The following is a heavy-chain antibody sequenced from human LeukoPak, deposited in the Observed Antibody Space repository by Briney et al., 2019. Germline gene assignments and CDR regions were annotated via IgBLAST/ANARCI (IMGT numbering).Heavy chain of an antibody. J-gene: IGHJ5*02. CDR1: GFTFSSYS. D-gene: IGHD6-13*01. CDR3: AREVAAAGNH. V-gene: IGHV3-21*01. CDR2: ISSSSSYI. Sequence: GGSLRLSCAASGFTFSSYSMNWVHQAPGKGLEWVSSISSSSSYIYYADSVKGRFTISRDNAKNSLYLQMNSLRAEDTAVYYCAREVAAAGNHWGQGTLVTVSS.